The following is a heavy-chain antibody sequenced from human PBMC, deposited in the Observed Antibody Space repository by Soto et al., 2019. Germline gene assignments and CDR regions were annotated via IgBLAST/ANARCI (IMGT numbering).Heavy chain of an antibody. V-gene: IGHV3-48*02. Sequence: GLFRRLSCAASGFTFRSYSMNWVRQAPGKGLEWISYITSSSSTIYYAGSVKGRFTISRDNARNSLYLQMNSLRDEDTAVYYCATPTKDYYVSSGHLDYSNWGQGTLVTVSS. J-gene: IGHJ4*02. CDR1: GFTFRSYS. D-gene: IGHD3-22*01. CDR2: ITSSSSTI. CDR3: ATPTKDYYVSSGHLDYSN.